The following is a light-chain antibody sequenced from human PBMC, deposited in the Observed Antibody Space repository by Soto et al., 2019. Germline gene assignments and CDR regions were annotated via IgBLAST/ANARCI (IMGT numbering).Light chain of an antibody. Sequence: QSVLTQPASVSGSPGQSITISCTGTSRDIGTSNLVSWYQQYPGKAPKLMIYEVTKRPSGISNRFSGSKSGNTASLTISGLQAEDEADYYCCSYAGSSTLYVFGTGTKVTVL. J-gene: IGLJ1*01. CDR2: EVT. V-gene: IGLV2-23*02. CDR3: CSYAGSSTLYV. CDR1: SRDIGTSNL.